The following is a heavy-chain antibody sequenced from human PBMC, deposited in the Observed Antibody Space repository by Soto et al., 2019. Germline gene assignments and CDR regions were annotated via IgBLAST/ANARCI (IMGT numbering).Heavy chain of an antibody. D-gene: IGHD6-13*01. V-gene: IGHV3-33*01. J-gene: IGHJ6*02. CDR2: IWYDGSNK. Sequence: PGGSLRLSCATSGFNLITYGMHWVRQAPGKGLEWVAVIWYDGSNKYYADSVKGRFTISRDNSKNTLYLQMNSLRAEDTAVYYCARDIAATGTSYYYYGMDVWGQGITVTVSS. CDR1: GFNLITYG. CDR3: ARDIAATGTSYYYYGMDV.